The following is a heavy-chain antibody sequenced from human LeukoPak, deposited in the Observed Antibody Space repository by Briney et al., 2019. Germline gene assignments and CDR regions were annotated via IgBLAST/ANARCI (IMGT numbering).Heavy chain of an antibody. Sequence: SETLSLTCTVSGGSISTGGFYWGWIRQPPGKGLEYFATIDSSGNVYYNPSLRSRVTMSADTSKNQFSLKLSSMTAADTAVYYCASSPQLWFGESRPYYFDYWGQGTLVTVSS. V-gene: IGHV4-39*07. CDR3: ASSPQLWFGESRPYYFDY. CDR2: IDSSGNV. D-gene: IGHD3-10*01. CDR1: GGSISTGGFY. J-gene: IGHJ4*02.